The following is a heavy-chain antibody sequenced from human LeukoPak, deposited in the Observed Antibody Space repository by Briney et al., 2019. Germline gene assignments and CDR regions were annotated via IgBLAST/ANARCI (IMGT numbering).Heavy chain of an antibody. J-gene: IGHJ6*02. V-gene: IGHV1-8*01. CDR2: MNPNSGNT. Sequence: ASVKVSCKASGYTFTSYDINWVRQVTGQGLEWMGWMNPNSGNTGYAQKFQGRVTMTRNTSISTAYMELSSLRSEDTAVYYCARDRTGFHYYYYGMDVWGQGTTVTVSS. D-gene: IGHD1-14*01. CDR3: ARDRTGFHYYYYGMDV. CDR1: GYTFTSYD.